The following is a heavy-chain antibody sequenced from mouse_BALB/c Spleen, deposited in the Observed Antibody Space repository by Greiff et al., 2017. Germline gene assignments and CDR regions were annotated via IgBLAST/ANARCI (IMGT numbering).Heavy chain of an antibody. CDR1: GYTFTEYT. V-gene: IGHV1-18*01. CDR3: ASPVYDGYYVYFDV. D-gene: IGHD2-3*01. CDR2: INPNNGGT. Sequence: EVKLMESGPELVKPGASVKISCKTSGYTFTEYTMHWVKQSHGKSLEWIGGINPNNGGTSYNQKFKGKATLTVDKSSSTAYMELRSLTSEDSAVYYCASPVYDGYYVYFDVWGAGTTVTVSS. J-gene: IGHJ1*01.